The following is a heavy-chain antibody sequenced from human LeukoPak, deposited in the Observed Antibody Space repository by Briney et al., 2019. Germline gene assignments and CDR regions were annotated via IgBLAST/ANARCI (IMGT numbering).Heavy chain of an antibody. V-gene: IGHV3-23*01. D-gene: IGHD3-10*01. J-gene: IGHJ4*02. CDR3: AKGSMVRGVIRPLDY. CDR1: GFTFSSYA. Sequence: GGSLRLTCAASGFTFSSYAMSWVRQAPGKGLEWVSAISGSGGSTYYADSVKGRFTISRDNSKNTLYLQMNSLRAEDTAVYYCAKGSMVRGVIRPLDYWGQGTLVTVSS. CDR2: ISGSGGST.